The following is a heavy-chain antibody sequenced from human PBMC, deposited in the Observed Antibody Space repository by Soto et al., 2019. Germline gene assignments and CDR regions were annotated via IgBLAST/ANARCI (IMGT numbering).Heavy chain of an antibody. CDR1: GYTFTSYA. V-gene: IGHV7-4-1*01. CDR2: INTNTGNP. D-gene: IGHD6-19*01. J-gene: IGHJ3*02. CDR3: ASRSGWFPDDAFDI. Sequence: QVQLVQSGAELKKPGASVKVSCKASGYTFTSYAMNWVRQAPGQGLEWMGWINTNTGNPTYAQGFTGRFVFSLDTSVSTAYLQICSLKAEDTAVYYCASRSGWFPDDAFDIWGQGTMVTVSS.